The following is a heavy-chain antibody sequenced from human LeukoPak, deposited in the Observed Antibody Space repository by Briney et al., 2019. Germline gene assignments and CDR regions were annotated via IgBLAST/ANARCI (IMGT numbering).Heavy chain of an antibody. CDR2: INPNSGGT. J-gene: IGHJ6*03. CDR3: ARGRRYCSGGSCYSGPYYYYMDV. CDR1: GYTFTGYF. Sequence: ASAKVSCKASGYTFTGYFMHWVRQAPGQGLEWMGWINPNSGGTNYAQKFQGRVTMTGYTSISTAYMELSSLRSEDTAVYYCARGRRYCSGGSCYSGPYYYYMDVWGKGTTVTISS. V-gene: IGHV1-2*02. D-gene: IGHD2-15*01.